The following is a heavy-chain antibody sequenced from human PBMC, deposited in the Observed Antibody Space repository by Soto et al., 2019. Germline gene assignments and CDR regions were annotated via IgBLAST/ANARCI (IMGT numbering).Heavy chain of an antibody. Sequence: GASVTVSCKASVYTLNSYYMHWVRQAPGQGLEWMGIINPSGGSTSYAQKFQGRVTMTRDTSTSTVYMELSSLRSEDTAVYYCAREVLGDYFGFDYWGQGTLVTVSS. CDR1: VYTLNSYY. V-gene: IGHV1-46*02. CDR3: AREVLGDYFGFDY. CDR2: INPSGGST. D-gene: IGHD4-17*01. J-gene: IGHJ4*02.